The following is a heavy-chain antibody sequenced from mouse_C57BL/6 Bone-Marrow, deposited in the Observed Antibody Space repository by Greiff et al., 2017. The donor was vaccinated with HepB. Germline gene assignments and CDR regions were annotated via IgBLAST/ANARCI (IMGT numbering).Heavy chain of an antibody. Sequence: EVQLQESGAELVRPGASVKLSCTASGFNIKDYYMHWVKQRPEQGLEWIGRIDPEDGDTEYAPKFQGKATMTADTSSNTAYLQLSSLTSEDTAVYYCSTEYGNSWFAYWGQETLITVSA. CDR2: IDPEDGDT. CDR1: GFNIKDYY. D-gene: IGHD2-10*02. J-gene: IGHJ3*01. V-gene: IGHV14-1*01. CDR3: STEYGNSWFAY.